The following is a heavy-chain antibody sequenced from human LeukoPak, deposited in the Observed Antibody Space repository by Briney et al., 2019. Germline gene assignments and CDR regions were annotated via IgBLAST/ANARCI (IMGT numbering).Heavy chain of an antibody. D-gene: IGHD2-8*01. Sequence: GGSLILSCAASGFTFSMYSMNWVRRAPGKGLESGSYISSSNNTIAYADSVKGRFTISRDNAKNSMYLQMNSLRAEDTAVYYCARARAAYCSNGVCCHFDYWGQGTLVTVSS. CDR1: GFTFSMYS. CDR3: ARARAAYCSNGVCCHFDY. CDR2: ISSSNNTI. V-gene: IGHV3-48*04. J-gene: IGHJ4*02.